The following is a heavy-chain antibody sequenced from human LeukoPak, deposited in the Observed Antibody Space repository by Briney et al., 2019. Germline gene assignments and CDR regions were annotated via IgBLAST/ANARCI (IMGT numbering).Heavy chain of an antibody. J-gene: IGHJ6*02. CDR1: GYTATNFD. Sequence: AASVKVSCKVFGYTATNFDINWVRQATGQGFEWMGWMTHNSGRTGYRRAIQGRVTMTTDTSTNTAYMELSSLRSDDTAVYYCGRGYAMDVWGQGTTVIVSS. V-gene: IGHV1-8*01. CDR3: GRGYAMDV. CDR2: MTHNSGRT.